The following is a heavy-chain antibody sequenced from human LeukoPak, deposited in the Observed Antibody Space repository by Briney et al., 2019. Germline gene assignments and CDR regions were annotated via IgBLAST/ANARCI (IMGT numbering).Heavy chain of an antibody. V-gene: IGHV3-11*05. CDR1: GFTFSDYS. Sequence: GGSLRLSCAASGFTFSDYSMSWIRQAPGKGLEWVSYISTSSSYTNYADSVKGRFTISRDNAKNSLYLQMNSLRAEDTAVYYCARDRHYASGSYNWFDPWGQGTLVTVSS. CDR3: ARDRHYASGSYNWFDP. J-gene: IGHJ5*02. D-gene: IGHD3-10*01. CDR2: ISTSSSYT.